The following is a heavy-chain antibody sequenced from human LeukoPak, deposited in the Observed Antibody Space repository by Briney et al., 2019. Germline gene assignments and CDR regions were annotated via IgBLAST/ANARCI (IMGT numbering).Heavy chain of an antibody. V-gene: IGHV3-23*01. J-gene: IGHJ4*02. CDR3: ARVRYSGSSVLTRKRSYYFDY. CDR2: ISGSGGST. CDR1: GFTFSSYS. Sequence: GGSLRLSCAASGFTFSSYSMNWVRQAPGKGLEWVSAISGSGGSTYYADSVKGRFTISRDNFKNTLYLQMNSLSAEDTAVYYCARVRYSGSSVLTRKRSYYFDYWGQGTLVTVSS. D-gene: IGHD3-22*01.